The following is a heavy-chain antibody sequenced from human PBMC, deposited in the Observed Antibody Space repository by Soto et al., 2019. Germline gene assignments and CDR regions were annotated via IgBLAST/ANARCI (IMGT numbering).Heavy chain of an antibody. CDR3: ARDSHDYGDYGY. Sequence: GGSLRLSCAASGFTVSSNYMSWVRQAPGKGLEWVSVIYSGGSTYYADSVKGRFTISRDNSKNTLYLQMNSLRAEDTAVYYCARDSHDYGDYGYWGQGTLVTVSS. CDR1: GFTVSSNY. CDR2: IYSGGST. J-gene: IGHJ4*02. D-gene: IGHD4-17*01. V-gene: IGHV3-66*01.